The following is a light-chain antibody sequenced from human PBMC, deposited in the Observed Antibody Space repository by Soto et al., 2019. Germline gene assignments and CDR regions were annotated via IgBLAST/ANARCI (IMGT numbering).Light chain of an antibody. J-gene: IGKJ4*01. Sequence: EVVLSQSPGTLSLSPGERATLSCRASQSVSSNYLAWYQQKPGQAPRLLIYGASSRATGIPDRFSGSGSGTDFTLTISRLEPEDFAVYFCQQYSNSPLTFGGGTQVEI. V-gene: IGKV3-20*01. CDR3: QQYSNSPLT. CDR1: QSVSSNY. CDR2: GAS.